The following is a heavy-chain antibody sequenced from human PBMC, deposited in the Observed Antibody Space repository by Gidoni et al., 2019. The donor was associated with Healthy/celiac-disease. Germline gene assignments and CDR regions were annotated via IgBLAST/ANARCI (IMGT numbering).Heavy chain of an antibody. D-gene: IGHD6-19*01. CDR2: IYYSGST. V-gene: IGHV4-39*01. J-gene: IGHJ4*02. CDR3: ARRGNSSGWYGWSYYFDY. Sequence: QLQLQESGPGLVKPSETLSLTCTVSGGSISSSSYYWGWIRQPPGKGLEWIGSIYYSGSTYYNPSLKSRVTISVDTSKNQFSLKLSSVTAADTAVYYCARRGNSSGWYGWSYYFDYWGQGTLVTVSS. CDR1: GGSISSSSYY.